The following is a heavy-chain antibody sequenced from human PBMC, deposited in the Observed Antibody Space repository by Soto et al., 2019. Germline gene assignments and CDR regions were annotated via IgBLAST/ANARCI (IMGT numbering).Heavy chain of an antibody. CDR1: GIPFPNYW. Sequence: EVQLVESGGGSVQPGGSLRLSWVASGIPFPNYWMHWVRQVPGKGLVWVARVDSDGGGTSYADFVKGRFTISRDNAKNTLYLQMNSLRVEDTAMYYCGTVFEHWGQGIPVTVSS. CDR2: VDSDGGGT. V-gene: IGHV3-74*01. J-gene: IGHJ4*02. CDR3: GTVFEH.